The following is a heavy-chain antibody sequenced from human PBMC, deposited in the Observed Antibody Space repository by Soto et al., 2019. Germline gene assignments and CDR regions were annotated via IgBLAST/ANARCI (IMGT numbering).Heavy chain of an antibody. CDR3: AKDLLRRNVYDF. J-gene: IGHJ4*02. CDR2: ITGRDDST. V-gene: IGHV3-23*01. CDR1: GFTFSNYA. D-gene: IGHD3-3*01. Sequence: GGSLRLSCAASGFTFSNYAMSWVRQAPGKGLEWVAGITGRDDSTYYADSVKGRFTISRDNARYTVYLQMNCLRAEDTAVYYCAKDLLRRNVYDFWGQGTLVTVSS.